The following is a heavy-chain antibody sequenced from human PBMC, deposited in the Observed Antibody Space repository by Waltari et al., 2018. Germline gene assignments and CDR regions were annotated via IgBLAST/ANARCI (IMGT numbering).Heavy chain of an antibody. J-gene: IGHJ3*02. CDR2: INHSGST. V-gene: IGHV4-34*01. D-gene: IGHD6-19*01. Sequence: QVQLQQWGAGLLKPSETLSLTCAVYGGSFSGYYWSWIRQPPGKGLEWIGEINHSGSTNYNPSLNIRGTISLDTSKNQFSLKLSSVTAADTAVYYCARGVRQWLVAGAFDIWGQGTMVTVSS. CDR1: GGSFSGYY. CDR3: ARGVRQWLVAGAFDI.